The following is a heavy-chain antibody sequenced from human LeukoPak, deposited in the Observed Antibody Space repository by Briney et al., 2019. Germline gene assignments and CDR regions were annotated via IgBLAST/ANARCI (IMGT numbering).Heavy chain of an antibody. D-gene: IGHD3-22*01. CDR2: ISSSSSTI. J-gene: IGHJ4*02. V-gene: IGHV3-48*01. CDR1: GFTFSRYS. CDR3: ARARGDYYDSSGYYLDY. Sequence: GGSLRLSCAASGFTFSRYSMNWVRQAPGKGREWVSYISSSSSTIYYADSVKGRFTISRDNAKTSLYLQMNSLRAEDTAVYYCARARGDYYDSSGYYLDYWGQGTLVTVSS.